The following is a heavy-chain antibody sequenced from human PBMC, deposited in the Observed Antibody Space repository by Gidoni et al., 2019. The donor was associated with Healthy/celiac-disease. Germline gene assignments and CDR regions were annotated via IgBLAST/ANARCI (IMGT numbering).Heavy chain of an antibody. J-gene: IGHJ2*01. V-gene: IGHV4-59*01. CDR1: GVSISSYY. CDR3: ARLRYDSSGYAPYWYFDL. Sequence: QVQLQESGPGLVKPSETLSLTCTVSGVSISSYYWSWIRQPPGKGLEWIGYIYYSGSTNYNPSLKSRVTISVDTSKNQFSLKLSSVTAADTAVYYCARLRYDSSGYAPYWYFDLWGRGTLVTVSS. D-gene: IGHD3-22*01. CDR2: IYYSGST.